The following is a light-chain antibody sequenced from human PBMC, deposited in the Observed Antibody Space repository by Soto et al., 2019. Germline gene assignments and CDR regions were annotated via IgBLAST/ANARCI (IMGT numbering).Light chain of an antibody. V-gene: IGLV2-11*01. Sequence: QSVLTQPRSVSGSPGQSVTVSCTGSNSDIGDYSYVSWYQEHPDKAPRLMIFDVNKRPSGVPERFSGSKSGNTASLTISGLQAEDEADYYCCSYAATNTFVFGTGTKVTVL. J-gene: IGLJ1*01. CDR1: NSDIGDYSY. CDR3: CSYAATNTFV. CDR2: DVN.